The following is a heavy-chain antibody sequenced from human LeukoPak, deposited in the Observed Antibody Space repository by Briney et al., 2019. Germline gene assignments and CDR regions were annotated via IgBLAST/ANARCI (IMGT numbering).Heavy chain of an antibody. CDR2: IYYSGST. V-gene: IGHV4-30-4*08. J-gene: IGHJ5*02. Sequence: SETLSLTCTVSGGSISSYYWSWIHQPPGKGLEWIGYIYYSGSTYYNPSLKSRVTISVDTSKNQFSLKLSSVTAADTAVYYCARVSCSSTSCYWGSAYNWFDPWGQGTLVTVSS. CDR1: GGSISSYY. D-gene: IGHD2-2*01. CDR3: ARVSCSSTSCYWGSAYNWFDP.